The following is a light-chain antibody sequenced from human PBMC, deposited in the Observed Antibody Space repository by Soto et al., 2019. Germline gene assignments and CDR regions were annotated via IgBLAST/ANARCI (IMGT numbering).Light chain of an antibody. J-gene: IGLJ1*01. CDR3: CSYAGSTTLYV. CDR1: SSDLGSYNL. Sequence: HSALTQPASVSGSPGQSITISCTGTSSDLGSYNLVSWYQQHPDKAPKLMIYEGSQRPSGVSNRFSGSKSGNTASLTISGLQAEDEADYYCCSYAGSTTLYVFGTGTKVTVL. CDR2: EGS. V-gene: IGLV2-23*01.